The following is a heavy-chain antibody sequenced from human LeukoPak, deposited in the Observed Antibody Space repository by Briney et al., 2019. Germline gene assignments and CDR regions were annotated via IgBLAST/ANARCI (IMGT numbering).Heavy chain of an antibody. J-gene: IGHJ4*02. CDR2: IHYSGST. V-gene: IGHV4-59*01. Sequence: SETLSLTCTVSGGSITSYYWNWIRQPPGKGLEWIGYIHYSGSTDYNPSLKSRVTISVDTSKNQFSLNLRSVTAADTAVYYCARDKVPGDYWGQGALVTVSS. CDR1: GGSITSYY. CDR3: ARDKVPGDY.